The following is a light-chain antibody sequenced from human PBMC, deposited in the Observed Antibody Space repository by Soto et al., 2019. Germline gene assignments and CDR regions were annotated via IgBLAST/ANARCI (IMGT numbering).Light chain of an antibody. Sequence: IQLTQYPSSLSASVGDRVTITCRASQGISSYLAWYQQKPGKAPQLLIYAASILLSGVPARFIASGSETGFTITVNSLQPEDFAIYYGQILSGYPLTFGGGTKVDIK. V-gene: IGKV1-9*01. CDR2: AAS. CDR1: QGISSY. J-gene: IGKJ4*01. CDR3: QILSGYPLT.